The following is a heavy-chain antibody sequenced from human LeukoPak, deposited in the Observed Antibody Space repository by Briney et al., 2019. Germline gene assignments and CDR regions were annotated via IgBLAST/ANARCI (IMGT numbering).Heavy chain of an antibody. Sequence: GGSLRLSCAASGFTFSSYAMSWVRQAPGKGLEWVSSISGSGGSTYYADSVKGRFTISRDNSKNTLYLQMNSLRAEDTAVYYCAKVPHESSGCYVLFDYWGQGTLVTVSS. J-gene: IGHJ4*02. V-gene: IGHV3-23*01. D-gene: IGHD6-19*01. CDR2: ISGSGGST. CDR3: AKVPHESSGCYVLFDY. CDR1: GFTFSSYA.